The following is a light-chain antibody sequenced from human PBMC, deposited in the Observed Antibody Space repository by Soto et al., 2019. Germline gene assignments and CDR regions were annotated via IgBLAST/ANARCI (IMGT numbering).Light chain of an antibody. CDR1: NSDVGGYNY. CDR3: SSYSRSTTHVV. CDR2: DVT. J-gene: IGLJ2*01. Sequence: QSALTQPASVSGSPGQWITISCTGTNSDVGGYNYVSWYQQHPGKAPKLLIYDVTHRPSGVSYRFSASKSGNTASLSISGLQAEYEAEYYCSSYSRSTTHVVFGGGTKVTVL. V-gene: IGLV2-14*03.